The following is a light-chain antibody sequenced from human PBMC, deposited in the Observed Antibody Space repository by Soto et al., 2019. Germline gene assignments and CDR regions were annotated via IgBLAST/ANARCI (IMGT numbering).Light chain of an antibody. Sequence: DIQMTQSPSSLSASVGDRVTITCRASQGIRNYLGWYQQKPGKAPKRLIYAASSLQSGVPSRVSGSGSGTEFTLTISSLQPEDFATYYCLQHNSYPYTFGQGTKLEIK. CDR1: QGIRNY. CDR3: LQHNSYPYT. V-gene: IGKV1-17*01. J-gene: IGKJ2*01. CDR2: AAS.